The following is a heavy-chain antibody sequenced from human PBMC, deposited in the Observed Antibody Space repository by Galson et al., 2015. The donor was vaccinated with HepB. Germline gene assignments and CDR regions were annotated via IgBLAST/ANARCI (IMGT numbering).Heavy chain of an antibody. D-gene: IGHD2-15*01. V-gene: IGHV3-23*01. Sequence: SLRLSCAASGFTFSTYAMSWVRQAPGKGLEWVSVISDSGGSTDYADSVKGRFTISRDNSKNTLYLQMNSLRAEDTAVYYCARVILGYCSGGSCPTGISQGIDYWGQGTLVTVSS. CDR2: ISDSGGST. J-gene: IGHJ4*02. CDR1: GFTFSTYA. CDR3: ARVILGYCSGGSCPTGISQGIDY.